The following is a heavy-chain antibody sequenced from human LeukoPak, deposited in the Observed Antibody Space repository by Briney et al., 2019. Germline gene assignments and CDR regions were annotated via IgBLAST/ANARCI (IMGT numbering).Heavy chain of an antibody. D-gene: IGHD2-8*01. CDR3: ARALGLYASSPRPVDY. V-gene: IGHV3-7*01. CDR2: IKRDGSEK. CDR1: GFTFSMFW. Sequence: GGSLRLSCAASGFTFSMFWMGWVRQAPGKGLEWVANIKRDGSEKYYVDSVTGRFTISRDNAKNSVLLQMNSLRAEDTAVYYCARALGLYASSPRPVDYWGQGTLVTVSS. J-gene: IGHJ4*02.